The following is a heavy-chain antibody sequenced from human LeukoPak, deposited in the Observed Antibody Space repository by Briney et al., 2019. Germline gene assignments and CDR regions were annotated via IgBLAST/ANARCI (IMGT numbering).Heavy chain of an antibody. CDR3: ARVDYGGNSD. CDR1: GYTFTGYY. Sequence: ASVEVSCKASGYTFTGYYMHWVRQAPGQGLEWMGWINPNSGGTNYAQKFQGRVTMTTDTSTSTAYMELRSLRSDDTAVYYCARVDYGGNSDWGQGTLVTVSS. J-gene: IGHJ1*01. D-gene: IGHD4-23*01. V-gene: IGHV1-2*02. CDR2: INPNSGGT.